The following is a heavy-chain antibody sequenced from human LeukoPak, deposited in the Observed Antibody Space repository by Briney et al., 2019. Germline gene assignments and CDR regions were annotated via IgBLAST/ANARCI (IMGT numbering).Heavy chain of an antibody. V-gene: IGHV4-34*01. CDR1: GGSFSGYY. D-gene: IGHD3-10*01. CDR2: INHSGST. J-gene: IGHJ5*02. Sequence: SSETLFLTCADNGGSFSGYYWSWIRQPPGKGLEWIGEINHSGSTNYNPSLKSRVTISVDTSNNQFSLKLSSVTAADTAVYYCARVRWFGDRWFDPWGQGTLVTVSS. CDR3: ARVRWFGDRWFDP.